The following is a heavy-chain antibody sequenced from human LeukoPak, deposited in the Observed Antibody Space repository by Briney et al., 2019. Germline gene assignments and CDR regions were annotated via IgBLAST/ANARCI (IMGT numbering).Heavy chain of an antibody. V-gene: IGHV3-23*01. J-gene: IGHJ4*02. CDR2: ISGSGGST. CDR1: GFTFSSYA. Sequence: GGSLRLSCAASGFTFSSYAMSWVRQAPGKGLEWVSAISGSGGSTYHADSVKGRFTISRDNSKNTLYLQMNSLRAEDTAVYYCAKDGHYYDSSGYTYWGQGTLVTVSS. CDR3: AKDGHYYDSSGYTY. D-gene: IGHD3-22*01.